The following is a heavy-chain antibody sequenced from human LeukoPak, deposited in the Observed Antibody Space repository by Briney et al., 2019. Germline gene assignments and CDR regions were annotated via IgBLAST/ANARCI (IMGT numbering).Heavy chain of an antibody. CDR1: GGSISSYY. J-gene: IGHJ4*02. Sequence: SETLSLTCTVSGGSISSYYWSWIRQPPGKGLEWIGYIYYSGSTNYNPFLKSRVTISVDTSKNQFSLKLSSVTAADTAVYYCARGGRTIFGVVYLDYWGLGTLVTVSS. CDR2: IYYSGST. D-gene: IGHD3-3*01. V-gene: IGHV4-59*01. CDR3: ARGGRTIFGVVYLDY.